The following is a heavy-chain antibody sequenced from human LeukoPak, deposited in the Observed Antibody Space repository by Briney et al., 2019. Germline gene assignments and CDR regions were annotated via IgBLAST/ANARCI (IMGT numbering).Heavy chain of an antibody. CDR1: GYTFTSYA. Sequence: ASVKVSCKASGYTFTSYAMHWVRQAPGQRLEWMGWINAGNGNTKYSQKFQGRVTITRDTSASTAYMELSSLRSEDTAVYYCARVKAVAGNAFDIWGQGTMVTVSS. CDR2: INAGNGNT. D-gene: IGHD6-19*01. V-gene: IGHV1-3*01. CDR3: ARVKAVAGNAFDI. J-gene: IGHJ3*02.